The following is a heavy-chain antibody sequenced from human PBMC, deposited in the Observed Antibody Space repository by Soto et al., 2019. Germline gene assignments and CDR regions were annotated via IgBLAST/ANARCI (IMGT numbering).Heavy chain of an antibody. CDR2: IYPGDSDT. Sequence: GESLKISCKGSGYSFTSYWIGWVRQMPGKGLEWMGIIYPGDSDTRYSPSFQGQVTISADKSISTAYLQWSSLKASDTAMYYCARQPFYCSSTSCYNYYYYGMDAWGQGTTVTVSS. CDR1: GYSFTSYW. CDR3: ARQPFYCSSTSCYNYYYYGMDA. D-gene: IGHD2-2*02. J-gene: IGHJ6*02. V-gene: IGHV5-51*01.